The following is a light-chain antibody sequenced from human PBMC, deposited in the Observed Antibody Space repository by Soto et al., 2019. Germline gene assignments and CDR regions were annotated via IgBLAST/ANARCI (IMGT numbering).Light chain of an antibody. CDR1: QSVSSY. J-gene: IGKJ2*01. CDR2: DAS. CDR3: QQRSSWPPYT. V-gene: IGKV3-11*01. Sequence: EIVLTQSPATLSLSPGERATLSCRASQSVSSYLAWYQQKPGHAPRLLIYDASNKSTGIPARLSGSGSGTGFALTMSSLEPGDFGVYYCQQRSSWPPYTFGQGTKLEI.